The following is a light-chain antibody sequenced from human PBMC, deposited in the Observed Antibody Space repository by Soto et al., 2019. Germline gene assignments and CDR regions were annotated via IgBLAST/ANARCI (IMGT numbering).Light chain of an antibody. V-gene: IGLV1-40*01. CDR1: SSNIGAGYD. J-gene: IGLJ2*01. CDR3: QSYDSSLSGVV. CDR2: NNN. Sequence: QSVLTQPPSVSGAPGQRVTISCTGSSSNIGAGYDVHWYQQLPGTAPKLLIHNNNNRPSGVPDRLAGSKSGTSASLAITGLEAEDEADYCCQSYDSSLSGVVFGGGTKLTVL.